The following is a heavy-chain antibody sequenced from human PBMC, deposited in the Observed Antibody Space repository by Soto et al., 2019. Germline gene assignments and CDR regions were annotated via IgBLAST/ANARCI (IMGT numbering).Heavy chain of an antibody. Sequence: PGESLKISCKGSGYSFTSYWISWVRQMPGKGLEWMGRIDPSDSYTNYSPSFQGHVTISADKTISTAYLQWSSLKASDTAMYYCARHGSIAAAGGEDYYGMDVWGQGTTVTVSS. J-gene: IGHJ6*02. CDR3: ARHGSIAAAGGEDYYGMDV. V-gene: IGHV5-10-1*01. CDR2: IDPSDSYT. CDR1: GYSFTSYW. D-gene: IGHD6-13*01.